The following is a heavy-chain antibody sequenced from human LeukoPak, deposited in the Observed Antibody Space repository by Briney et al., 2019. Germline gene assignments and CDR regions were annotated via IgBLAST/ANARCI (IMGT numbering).Heavy chain of an antibody. CDR2: ISGSSGTI. Sequence: GGSLRLSCVASGFTFSSYSMNWVRQAPGKGLEWVSYISGSSGTIYYADSVKGRFTISRDNAKNSLYLQMLGLRAEDTAVYYCARRSEFGVLYYMDIWGKGTTVTVSS. CDR1: GFTFSSYS. J-gene: IGHJ6*03. CDR3: ARRSEFGVLYYMDI. V-gene: IGHV3-48*01. D-gene: IGHD3-16*01.